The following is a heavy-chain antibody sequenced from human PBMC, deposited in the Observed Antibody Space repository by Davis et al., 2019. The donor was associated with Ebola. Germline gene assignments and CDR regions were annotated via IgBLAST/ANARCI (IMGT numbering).Heavy chain of an antibody. CDR2: ISSSSSYI. J-gene: IGHJ6*02. CDR1: GFTFSSYS. CDR3: AKVRYSKKEYYYYGMDV. V-gene: IGHV3-21*04. D-gene: IGHD4-11*01. Sequence: PGGSLRLSCAASGFTFSSYSMNWVPQAPGKGLEWVSSISSSSSYIYYADSVKGRFTISRDNSKNTLYLQMKSLRAEETTVYYIAKVRYSKKEYYYYGMDVWGQGTTVTVSS.